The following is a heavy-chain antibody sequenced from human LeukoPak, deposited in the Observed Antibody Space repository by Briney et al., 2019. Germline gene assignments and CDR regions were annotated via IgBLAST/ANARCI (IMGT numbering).Heavy chain of an antibody. V-gene: IGHV3-21*01. D-gene: IGHD6-13*01. CDR1: GFTVNNAW. CDR2: ISSSSSYI. J-gene: IGHJ4*02. CDR3: ARDSSSWYGTPYFAY. Sequence: GGSLRLSCAASGFTVNNAWMSWVRQAPGKGLEWVSSISSSSSYIYYADSVKGRFTISRDNAKNSLYLQMNSLRAEDTAVYYCARDSSSWYGTPYFAYWGQGTLVTVSS.